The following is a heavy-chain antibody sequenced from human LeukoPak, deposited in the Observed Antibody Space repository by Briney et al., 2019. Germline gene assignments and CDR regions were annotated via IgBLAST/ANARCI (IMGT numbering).Heavy chain of an antibody. Sequence: GGSLRLSCAASGFTVSSNYMSWVRQAPGKGLEWLSVIYSGGSTYYADSVKGRFTISRDNSKNTLYLQMNSLRAEDTAVYYCTTKRGYSYGYADWGQGTLVTVSS. CDR2: IYSGGST. CDR1: GFTVSSNY. J-gene: IGHJ4*02. CDR3: TTKRGYSYGYAD. D-gene: IGHD5-18*01. V-gene: IGHV3-66*01.